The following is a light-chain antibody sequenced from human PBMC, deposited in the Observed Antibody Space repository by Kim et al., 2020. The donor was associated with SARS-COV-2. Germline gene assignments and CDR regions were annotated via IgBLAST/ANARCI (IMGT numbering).Light chain of an antibody. V-gene: IGKV1-8*01. CDR3: QQYYTYPRGT. CDR2: AAS. J-gene: IGKJ1*01. CDR1: QRCSSY. Sequence: SPGDRVTITCRASQRCSSYLARYQQRPAKAPKLLISAASTLQSGVPSRFSGSGSGTDFTLIINSLQSEDFATYYCQQYYTYPRGTFGQGTKVDIK.